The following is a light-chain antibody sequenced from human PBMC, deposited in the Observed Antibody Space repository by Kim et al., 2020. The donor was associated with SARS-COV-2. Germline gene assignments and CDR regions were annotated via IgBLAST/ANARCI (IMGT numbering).Light chain of an antibody. CDR3: CSYAGSYTYV. J-gene: IGLJ1*01. CDR2: DVS. CDR1: SIDVRGNNY. V-gene: IGLV2-11*01. Sequence: GESVTISCTVTSIDVRGNNYISRYQQHPCKAPKLMIYDVSKRPSGVPDRFSGSKSGNTASLTISGLQAEDEADYYCCSYAGSYTYVFGTGTKVTVL.